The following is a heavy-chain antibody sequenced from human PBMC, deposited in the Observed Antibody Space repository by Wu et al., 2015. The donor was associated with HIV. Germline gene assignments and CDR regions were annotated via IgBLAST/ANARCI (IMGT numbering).Heavy chain of an antibody. V-gene: IGHV1-69*12. D-gene: IGHD3-10*01. CDR2: IIPIFGTA. CDR3: ARVRGLLWFGESNYYYMDV. Sequence: QVQLVQSGAEVKKPGSSVKVSCKASGGTFSSYAISWVRQAPGQGLEWMGGIIPIFGTANYAQKFQGRVTITADESTSTAYMELSSLRSEDTAVYYCARVRGLLWFGESNYYYMDVWGKGPRSPSP. J-gene: IGHJ6*03. CDR1: GGTFSSYA.